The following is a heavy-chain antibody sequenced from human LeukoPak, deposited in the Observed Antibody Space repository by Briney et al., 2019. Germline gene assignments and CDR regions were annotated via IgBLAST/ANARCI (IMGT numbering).Heavy chain of an antibody. D-gene: IGHD3-10*01. Sequence: ASVKVSCKASGYTFTSYDINWVRQATGQGLAWMGWMNPNSGNTGYPQKFQGRVTMTRNTSISTAYMELSSLRSEDTAVYYCYRGGSGSYWHYYYYMDVWGKGTTVTVSS. CDR2: MNPNSGNT. J-gene: IGHJ6*03. V-gene: IGHV1-8*01. CDR3: YRGGSGSYWHYYYYMDV. CDR1: GYTFTSYD.